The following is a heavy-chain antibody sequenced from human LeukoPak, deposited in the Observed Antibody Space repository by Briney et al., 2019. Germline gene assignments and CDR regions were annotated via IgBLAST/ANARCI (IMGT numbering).Heavy chain of an antibody. J-gene: IGHJ3*02. CDR1: GGSFSGYY. CDR2: INHSGST. Sequence: PSETLSLICAVYGGSFSGYYWSWIRQPPGKGLEWIGEINHSGSTNYNPSLKSRVTISVDTSKNQFSLKLSSVTAADTAVYYCARLDAFDIWGQGTMVTVSS. V-gene: IGHV4-34*01. CDR3: ARLDAFDI.